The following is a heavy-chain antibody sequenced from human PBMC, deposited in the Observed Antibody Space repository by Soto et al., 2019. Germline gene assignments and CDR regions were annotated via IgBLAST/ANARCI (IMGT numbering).Heavy chain of an antibody. CDR2: ISGSGGST. D-gene: IGHD2-2*01. Sequence: GGSLRLSCAASGFTFSSYAMSWVRQAPGKGLEWVSAISGSGGSTYYADSVKGRFTISRDNSKNTLYLQMNSLRAEDTAVYYCAKSAPYCSSTSCYSAVWGQGTLVTVPQ. CDR3: AKSAPYCSSTSCYSAV. V-gene: IGHV3-23*01. J-gene: IGHJ4*02. CDR1: GFTFSSYA.